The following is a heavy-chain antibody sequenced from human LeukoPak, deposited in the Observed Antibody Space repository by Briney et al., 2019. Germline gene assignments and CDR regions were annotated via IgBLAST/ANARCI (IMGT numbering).Heavy chain of an antibody. CDR1: GGTFSSYA. J-gene: IGHJ4*02. V-gene: IGHV1-69*06. Sequence: ASVKVSCKASGGTFSSYAISWVRQAPGQGLEGMGGIIPIFGTANYAQKFQGRVTITADKSTSTAYMELSSLRSEDTAVYYCARGSLGELSFKVVHYFDYWGRGTLVTVSS. CDR2: IIPIFGTA. D-gene: IGHD3-16*02. CDR3: ARGSLGELSFKVVHYFDY.